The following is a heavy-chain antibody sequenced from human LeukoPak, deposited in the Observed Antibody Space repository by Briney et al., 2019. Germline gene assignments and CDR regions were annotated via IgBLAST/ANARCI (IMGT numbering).Heavy chain of an antibody. Sequence: GGSLRLSCVASGFTFSGYEMNWVRQAPGKGLEWVSSISFSSTYIYYADSVKGRFTISRDNAKNSLFLQMNSLRAEDTAVYYCARSDPVVVMAAAPSYFDYWGQGILVTVSS. CDR1: GFTFSGYE. D-gene: IGHD2-15*01. J-gene: IGHJ4*02. V-gene: IGHV3-21*01. CDR2: ISFSSTYI. CDR3: ARSDPVVVMAAAPSYFDY.